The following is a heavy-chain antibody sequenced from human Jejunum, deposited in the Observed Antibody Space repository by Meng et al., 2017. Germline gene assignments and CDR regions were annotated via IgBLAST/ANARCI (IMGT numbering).Heavy chain of an antibody. CDR3: ARGWGAPDY. Sequence: GGSLRLSCAASGFTFSSSWMTWVRQAPGKGLEWVANIKHDGSDNHYVDSVKGRFTISRDNAKNSVYLQMNSLRAEDTAVYYCARGWGAPDYWGQGTLVTAPQ. V-gene: IGHV3-7*01. J-gene: IGHJ4*02. CDR1: GFTFSSSW. CDR2: IKHDGSDN. D-gene: IGHD1-26*01.